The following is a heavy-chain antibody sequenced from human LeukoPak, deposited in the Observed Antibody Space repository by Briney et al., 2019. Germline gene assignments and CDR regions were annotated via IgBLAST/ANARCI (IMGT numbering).Heavy chain of an antibody. Sequence: PGGSLRLSCAASGSTFSSYSMNWVRQAPGKGLEWVSYISSSSSTIYYADSVKGRFTISRDNAKNSLYLQMNSLRAEDTAVYYCARDKGGRAAAGTRWFDPWGQGTLVTVSS. CDR1: GSTFSSYS. CDR2: ISSSSSTI. J-gene: IGHJ5*02. D-gene: IGHD6-13*01. V-gene: IGHV3-48*04. CDR3: ARDKGGRAAAGTRWFDP.